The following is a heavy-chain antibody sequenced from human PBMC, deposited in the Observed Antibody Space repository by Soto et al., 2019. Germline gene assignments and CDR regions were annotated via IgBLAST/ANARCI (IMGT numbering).Heavy chain of an antibody. CDR3: ARQGWLRSY. J-gene: IGHJ4*02. D-gene: IGHD5-12*01. CDR2: INYSGTT. V-gene: IGHV4-39*01. Sequence: SETLSLTFTVSGGPIINGDCYLNWIRQPPGKGLEWMGSINYSGTTNYNPALKSRVTISVDTSKNQFSLKLSSVTAADTAVYYCARQGWLRSYWGQGTLVTVSS. CDR1: GGPIINGDCY.